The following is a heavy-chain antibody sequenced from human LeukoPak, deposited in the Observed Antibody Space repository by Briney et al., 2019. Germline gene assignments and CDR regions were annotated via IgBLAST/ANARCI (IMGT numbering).Heavy chain of an antibody. Sequence: GGSLRLSCAASGFTFSNYWMIWVRQAPGKGLEWVGNIKQDGSEKRYANSVRGRFSISRDNAQTSLYLQMNSLRAEDTAVYYCARASDPWLQLTWGQGTLVTVS. CDR2: IKQDGSEK. CDR1: GFTFSNYW. CDR3: ARASDPWLQLT. V-gene: IGHV3-7*05. J-gene: IGHJ5*02. D-gene: IGHD5-24*01.